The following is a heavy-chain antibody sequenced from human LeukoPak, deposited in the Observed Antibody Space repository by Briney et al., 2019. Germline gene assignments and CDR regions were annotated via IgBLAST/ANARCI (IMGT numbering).Heavy chain of an antibody. CDR1: GFRFSNYA. D-gene: IGHD3-10*01. CDR3: VRARGAGPGAHFDY. Sequence: GGSLRLSCTASGFRFSNYAMNWVRQAPWKGLEWVSVISGGGSSTNYADSVKGRFTISRENSKNTLYLQMNSLRAEDAAAYYCVRARGAGPGAHFDYWGQGTLVTVSS. CDR2: ISGGGSST. J-gene: IGHJ4*02. V-gene: IGHV3-23*01.